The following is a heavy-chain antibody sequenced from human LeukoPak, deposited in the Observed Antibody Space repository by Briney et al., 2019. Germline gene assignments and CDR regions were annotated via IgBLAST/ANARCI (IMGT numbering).Heavy chain of an antibody. CDR1: GGSIRSYY. V-gene: IGHV4-59*01. Sequence: PSETLSLTCTVSGGSIRSYYWSWIQQPPGKGLEWIGYIYYSGSTNYNPSLKSRVTISVDTSKNQFSLKLSSVTAADTAVYYCARTYDFWSGTFGGYYYGMDVWGQGTTVTVSS. J-gene: IGHJ6*02. D-gene: IGHD3-3*01. CDR2: IYYSGST. CDR3: ARTYDFWSGTFGGYYYGMDV.